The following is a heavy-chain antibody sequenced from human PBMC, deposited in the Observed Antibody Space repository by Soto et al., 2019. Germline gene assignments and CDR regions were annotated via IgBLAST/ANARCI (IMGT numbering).Heavy chain of an antibody. CDR1: GFTFSSYG. J-gene: IGHJ4*02. CDR3: AKDLYYGSNRLFDY. Sequence: QVQLVESGGGVVQPGRSLRLSCAASGFTFSSYGMHWVRQAPGKGLEWVAVISYDGSSKYSADSVKGRFTITRDNSKDTLYLQMNSLRAEDTAVYYCAKDLYYGSNRLFDYWGQGTLVTVSS. V-gene: IGHV3-30*18. D-gene: IGHD3-10*01. CDR2: ISYDGSSK.